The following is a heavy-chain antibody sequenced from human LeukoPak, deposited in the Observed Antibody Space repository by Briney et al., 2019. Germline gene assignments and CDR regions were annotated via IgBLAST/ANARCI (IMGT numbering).Heavy chain of an antibody. CDR3: ARGILRITMVRGAID. CDR1: GFTFSSYA. D-gene: IGHD3-10*01. CDR2: IGGNGGST. J-gene: IGHJ4*02. Sequence: GGSLRLSCAASGFTFSSYAMSWVRQAPGKGLEWVSAIGGNGGSTYYADSVKGRLTISRDNAKNSLYLQMNSLRAEDTAVYYCARGILRITMVRGAIDWGQGTLVTVSS. V-gene: IGHV3-23*01.